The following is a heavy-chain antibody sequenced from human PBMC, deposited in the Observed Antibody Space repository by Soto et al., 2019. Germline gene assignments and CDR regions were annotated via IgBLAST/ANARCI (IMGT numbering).Heavy chain of an antibody. D-gene: IGHD4-17*01. Sequence: SETLSLTCTAYGGAISSYYWSWIRQPPRKGLDWIGYNYYSGSTTYNPSLKSRATISVDTSKNQCSLKLSSVTAADTGVYYCASYGDYSLVDYDMDVWGQGTTVTVSS. CDR3: ASYGDYSLVDYDMDV. V-gene: IGHV4-59*13. CDR2: NYYSGST. CDR1: GGAISSYY. J-gene: IGHJ6*02.